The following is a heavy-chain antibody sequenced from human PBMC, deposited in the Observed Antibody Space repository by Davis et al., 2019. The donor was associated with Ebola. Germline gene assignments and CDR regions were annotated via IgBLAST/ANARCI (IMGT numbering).Heavy chain of an antibody. D-gene: IGHD3-22*01. CDR3: ARSPTYFPYDIDY. Sequence: PGGSLRLSCAASGFTFSNFAMNWVRQAPGKGLEWVSAITGSGGSAYYADSVKGRFALSRDNSKNTVYLQLNSLRVEDTAVYFCARSPTYFPYDIDYWGQGKEVIVSS. CDR2: ITGSGGSA. V-gene: IGHV3-23*01. CDR1: GFTFSNFA. J-gene: IGHJ4*02.